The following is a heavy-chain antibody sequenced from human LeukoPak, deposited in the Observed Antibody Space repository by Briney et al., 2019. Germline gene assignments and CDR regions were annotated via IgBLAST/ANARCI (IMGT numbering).Heavy chain of an antibody. CDR1: GGSISSSY. CDR3: AAGEDY. CDR2: IYYIGST. D-gene: IGHD3-16*01. J-gene: IGHJ4*02. Sequence: PSETLSLTCTVSGGSISSSYWSWIRQPPGEGLEWIGYIYYIGSTKYSHSLKSRVNISVDTSKNQFSVKLTSVTAEDTAVYYCAAGEDYWGQGTLVTVSS. V-gene: IGHV4-59*01.